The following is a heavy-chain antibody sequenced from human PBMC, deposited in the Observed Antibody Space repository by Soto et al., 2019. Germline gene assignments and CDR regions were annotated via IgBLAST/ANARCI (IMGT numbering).Heavy chain of an antibody. CDR1: GGSISNYY. CDR2: IYYSGNT. J-gene: IGHJ4*02. Sequence: PSETLSLTCTVSGGSISNYYWSWIRQPPGKGLEWIGYIYYSGNTNYNPSLKSRVTISVDTSKNQFSLKLSSVTAADTAVYYCARQGAVAAFHYWGQGTLVTVSS. D-gene: IGHD6-19*01. CDR3: ARQGAVAAFHY. V-gene: IGHV4-59*08.